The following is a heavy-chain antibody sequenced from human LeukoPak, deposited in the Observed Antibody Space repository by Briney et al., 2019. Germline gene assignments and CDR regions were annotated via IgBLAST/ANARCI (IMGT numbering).Heavy chain of an antibody. CDR2: ISSSSSYI. CDR3: ARDEGWLQLGFDY. D-gene: IGHD5-12*01. V-gene: IGHV3-21*01. CDR1: GFTFSSYS. Sequence: TGGSLRLSCAASGFTFSSYSMNWVRQAPGKGLEWVSSISSSSSYIYYADSVKGRFTISRDNAKNSLYLQMSSLRAEDTAVYYCARDEGWLQLGFDYWGQGTLVTVSS. J-gene: IGHJ4*02.